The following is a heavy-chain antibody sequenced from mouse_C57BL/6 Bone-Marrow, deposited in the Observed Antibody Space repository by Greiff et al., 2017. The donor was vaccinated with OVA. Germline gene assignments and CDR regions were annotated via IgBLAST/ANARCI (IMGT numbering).Heavy chain of an antibody. CDR1: GYAFTNYL. Sequence: QVQLQQSGAELVRPGTSVKVSCKASGYAFTNYLIEWVKQRTGQGLEWIGVINPGSGGTNYNEKFKGKATLTADKSSSTAYMQLSSLTSEDSAVYFCARFDQGAMDYWGQGTSVTVSS. J-gene: IGHJ4*01. V-gene: IGHV1-54*01. CDR2: INPGSGGT. CDR3: ARFDQGAMDY.